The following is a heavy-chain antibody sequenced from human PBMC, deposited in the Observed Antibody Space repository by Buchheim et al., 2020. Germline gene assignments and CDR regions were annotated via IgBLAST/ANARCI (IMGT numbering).Heavy chain of an antibody. V-gene: IGHV3-30*04. J-gene: IGHJ4*02. Sequence: QVQLVESGGGVVQPGRSLRLSCAASGFTFSSYAMHWVRQAPGKGLEWVAVISYDGSNKYYADSVKGRFTISRDNSKNTLYLQMNSLRAEDTAVYYCARDNHYDYIWGSYRNLTYYFDYWGQGTL. CDR3: ARDNHYDYIWGSYRNLTYYFDY. CDR2: ISYDGSNK. D-gene: IGHD3-16*02. CDR1: GFTFSSYA.